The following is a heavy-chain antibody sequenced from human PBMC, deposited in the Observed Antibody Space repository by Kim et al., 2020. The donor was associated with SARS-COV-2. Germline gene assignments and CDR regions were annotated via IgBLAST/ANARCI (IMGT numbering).Heavy chain of an antibody. CDR2: VNNGNNP. CDR1: GFTFSRRA. D-gene: IGHD6-19*01. J-gene: IGHJ4*02. Sequence: GGSLRLSCAASGFTFSRRAMSWVRQAPGKGLEWIASVNNGNNPYYAASVRGRFTVSRDNTKDTFYLQMNSLRADETALYYCAKDHPSDGWPTFDSWGQGTLGAVSS. CDR3: AKDHPSDGWPTFDS. V-gene: IGHV3-23*05.